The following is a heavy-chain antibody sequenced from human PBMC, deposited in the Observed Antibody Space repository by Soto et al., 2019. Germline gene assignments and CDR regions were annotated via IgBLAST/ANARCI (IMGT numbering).Heavy chain of an antibody. CDR3: ARDRRKPGPQLLFPDGFDP. Sequence: PSETLSLTCTVSGGSISSGGYYWSWIRQHPGKGLEWIGYIYYSGSTYYNPSLKSRVTISVDTSKNQFSLKLSSVTAADTAVYYCARDRRKPGPQLLFPDGFDPWGQGTLVTVSS. CDR1: GGSISSGGYY. D-gene: IGHD2-2*01. J-gene: IGHJ5*02. CDR2: IYYSGST. V-gene: IGHV4-31*03.